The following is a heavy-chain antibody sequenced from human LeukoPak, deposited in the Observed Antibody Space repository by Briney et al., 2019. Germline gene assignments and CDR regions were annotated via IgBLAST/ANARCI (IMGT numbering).Heavy chain of an antibody. CDR3: ARDFCSGGNCYHSLGY. D-gene: IGHD2-15*01. Sequence: GASVKVSCKTSGYTFTNYYMHWVRQAPGQGLEWMGIINPTGGSTSYAQKFQGRVTMTRDTSTSTVYMELRNLISDDTALYFCARDFCSGGNCYHSLGYWGQGALVTVSS. J-gene: IGHJ4*02. CDR1: GYTFTNYY. CDR2: INPTGGST. V-gene: IGHV1-46*01.